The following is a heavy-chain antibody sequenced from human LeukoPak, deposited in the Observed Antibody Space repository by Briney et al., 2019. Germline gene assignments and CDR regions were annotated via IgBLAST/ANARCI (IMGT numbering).Heavy chain of an antibody. J-gene: IGHJ4*02. CDR1: GFTFSSYA. CDR3: AREGVAVAGCFDY. D-gene: IGHD6-19*01. CDR2: ISYDGSNK. V-gene: IGHV3-30*04. Sequence: SLRLFCAASGFTFSSYAMHWGREAPGKGLEWVAVISYDGSNKYYADSVKGRFTISRDNSKNTLYLQMNSLRAEDTAVYYCAREGVAVAGCFDYWGQGTLVTVSS.